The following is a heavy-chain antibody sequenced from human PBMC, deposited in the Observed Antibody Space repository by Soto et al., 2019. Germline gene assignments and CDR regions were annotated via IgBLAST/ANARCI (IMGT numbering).Heavy chain of an antibody. Sequence: EVQLLESGGGLVQPGGSLRLSCAASGFTFSTYAMSWVRQAPGKGLEWVSAISGSGGSTYYADSVKGRFTISRDNSKNTLYLQMNSLRAEDTAVYYCAKDRKSGSGWYWDYWGHGTLVTVSS. CDR2: ISGSGGST. D-gene: IGHD6-19*01. CDR3: AKDRKSGSGWYWDY. J-gene: IGHJ4*01. CDR1: GFTFSTYA. V-gene: IGHV3-23*01.